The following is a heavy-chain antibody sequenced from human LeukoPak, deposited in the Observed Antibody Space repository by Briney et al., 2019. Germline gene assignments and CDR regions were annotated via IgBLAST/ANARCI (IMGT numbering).Heavy chain of an antibody. CDR2: IRSKAYGGTT. Sequence: GGSLRLSCTASGFTFGDYAMSWVRQAPGKGLEWVGFIRSKAYGGTTEYAASVKGRFTISRDDSKSIAYLQMNSLKTEDTAVYYCTTGYSGYDWKDDAFDIWGQGTMVTVSS. J-gene: IGHJ3*02. CDR1: GFTFGDYA. CDR3: TTGYSGYDWKDDAFDI. V-gene: IGHV3-49*04. D-gene: IGHD5-12*01.